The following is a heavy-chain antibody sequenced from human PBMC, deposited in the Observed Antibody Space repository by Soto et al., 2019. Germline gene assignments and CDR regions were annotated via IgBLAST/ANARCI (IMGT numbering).Heavy chain of an antibody. CDR1: GYSFTSYC. J-gene: IGHJ6*02. Sequence: PGEALKISCKGSGYSFTSYCIDWVRQMPGKGVEWMGSIYPGDSHTRYSRSFQGQVTISAEKSISTAYLQCSSMTASDTAMYYCATSSLGYCSGGTCYEVDVWGQGTTVTASS. CDR3: ATSSLGYCSGGTCYEVDV. D-gene: IGHD2-15*01. V-gene: IGHV5-51*01. CDR2: IYPGDSHT.